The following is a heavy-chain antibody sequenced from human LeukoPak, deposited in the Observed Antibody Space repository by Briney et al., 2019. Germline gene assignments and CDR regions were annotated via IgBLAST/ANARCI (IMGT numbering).Heavy chain of an antibody. CDR2: IRHDGSNK. V-gene: IGHV3-30*02. CDR1: GFPFSDFY. J-gene: IGHJ3*02. CDR3: AKAEIYHDSSGYPRGAFDI. Sequence: GGSLRLSCTASGFPFSDFYMAWIRQAPGKGLEWVAFIRHDGSNKYYADSVKGRFTISRDNSKNTLYLQMNSLRAEDTAVYYCAKAEIYHDSSGYPRGAFDIWGQGTTVTVSS. D-gene: IGHD3-22*01.